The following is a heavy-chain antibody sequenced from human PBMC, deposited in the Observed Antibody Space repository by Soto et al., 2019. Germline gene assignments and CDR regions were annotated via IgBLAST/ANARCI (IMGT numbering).Heavy chain of an antibody. V-gene: IGHV4-30-2*01. J-gene: IGHJ5*02. D-gene: IGHD3-3*01. CDR2: IYLIGST. CDR1: GGSISSGDYS. CDR3: AISYDSPGGP. Sequence: SETLSLTCAVSGGSISSGDYSWSWIRQPPGKGLEWIGYIYLIGSTYYSPSLKSRVTISIDRSKNSLYLQMNSLRVKDTAVYYCAISYDSPGGPWGQGTLVTVSS.